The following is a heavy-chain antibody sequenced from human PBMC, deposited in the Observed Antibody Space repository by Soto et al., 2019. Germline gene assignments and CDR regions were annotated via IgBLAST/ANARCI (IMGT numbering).Heavy chain of an antibody. CDR3: ARDGGYFDY. J-gene: IGHJ4*02. V-gene: IGHV3-74*01. Sequence: EVQLVEFGGGLAQPGGSLRLSCAASGFTFSSYWMYWVRQAPGEGLVWVSRINSDGSSTTYADSVKGRFTVSRDNAKDTLYLHMNSLRVEDTAVYYCARDGGYFDYRGQGILVTVSS. CDR1: GFTFSSYW. CDR2: INSDGSST. D-gene: IGHD3-10*01.